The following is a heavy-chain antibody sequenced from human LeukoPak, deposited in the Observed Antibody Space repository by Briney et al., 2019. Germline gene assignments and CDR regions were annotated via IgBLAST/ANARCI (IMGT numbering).Heavy chain of an antibody. J-gene: IGHJ3*02. CDR3: ARGYCSGGSCSDAFDI. D-gene: IGHD2-15*01. Sequence: KPSETLSLTCTVPGGSISSYYWSWIRQPPGKGLEWIGYIYYSGSTNYNPSLKSRVTISVDTSKNQFSLKLSSVTAADTAVYYCARGYCSGGSCSDAFDIWGQGTMVTVSS. V-gene: IGHV4-59*01. CDR2: IYYSGST. CDR1: GGSISSYY.